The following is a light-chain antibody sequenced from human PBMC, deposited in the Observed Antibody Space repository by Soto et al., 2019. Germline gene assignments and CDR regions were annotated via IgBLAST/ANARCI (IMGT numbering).Light chain of an antibody. Sequence: DIQMTQSPSTLSASVGDRVTISCRASQSISSWLAWYQQKQGKAPKVLIYDVSSLESGVPSRFRGSGSGTDFTFTISRLQPEDIATYYCQQYENLPTFGQGTRLEIK. V-gene: IGKV1-5*01. J-gene: IGKJ5*01. CDR1: QSISSW. CDR3: QQYENLPT. CDR2: DVS.